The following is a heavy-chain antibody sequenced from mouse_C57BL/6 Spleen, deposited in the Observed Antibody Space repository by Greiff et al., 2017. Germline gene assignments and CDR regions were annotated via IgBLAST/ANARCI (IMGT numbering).Heavy chain of an antibody. D-gene: IGHD1-2*01. J-gene: IGHJ3*01. Sequence: VQLQQSGPELVKPGASVKISCKASGYAFSSSWMNWVKQRPGKGLEWIGRIYPGDGDTNYNGKFKGKATLTADKSSSTAYMQRSSLTSEDSAVYFCATPGALDGFAYWGQGTLVTVSA. CDR1: GYAFSSSW. CDR2: IYPGDGDT. CDR3: ATPGALDGFAY. V-gene: IGHV1-82*01.